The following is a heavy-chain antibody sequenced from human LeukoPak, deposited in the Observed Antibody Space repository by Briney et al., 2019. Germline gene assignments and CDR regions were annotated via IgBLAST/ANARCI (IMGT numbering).Heavy chain of an antibody. J-gene: IGHJ4*02. CDR1: GGSFSGYY. D-gene: IGHD6-19*01. V-gene: IGHV4-34*01. CDR2: INHSGST. CDR3: AGLVAGVGLDY. Sequence: PSETLSLTCAVYGGSFSGYYWSWIRQPPGKGLEWIGEINHSGSTNYNPSLKSRVTISVDTSKNQFSLKLSSVTAADTAVYYCAGLVAGVGLDYWGQGTLVTVSS.